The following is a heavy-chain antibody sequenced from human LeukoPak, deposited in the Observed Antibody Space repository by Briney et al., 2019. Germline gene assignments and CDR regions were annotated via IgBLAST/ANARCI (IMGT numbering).Heavy chain of an antibody. CDR1: GFTVSTNY. V-gene: IGHV3-53*01. J-gene: IGHJ4*02. D-gene: IGHD3-22*01. CDR3: ARGLIYYDSRGHYLAERPYLDY. Sequence: GGSLRLSCAASGFTVSTNYMTWVRQAPGKGLEWVSVICTAGDPYNADSVKGRFSISRDNRKNMLYLQMNSLRAEDTAVYYCARGLIYYDSRGHYLAERPYLDYWGRGTLVTVSS. CDR2: ICTAGDP.